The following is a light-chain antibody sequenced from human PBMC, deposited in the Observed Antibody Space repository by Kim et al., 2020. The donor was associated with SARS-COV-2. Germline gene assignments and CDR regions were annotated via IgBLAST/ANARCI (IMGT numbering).Light chain of an antibody. CDR1: KIGTKS. CDR3: QVWDSTSDRVV. V-gene: IGLV3-21*03. Sequence: SYELTQPPSVSVAPGKTAWITCGGDKIGTKSVHWYQQKPGQAPVLVVYDDSDRPSGIVERFSGSNSGNTATLTISRVEAGDAADYYCQVWDSTSDRVVFG. CDR2: DDS. J-gene: IGLJ2*01.